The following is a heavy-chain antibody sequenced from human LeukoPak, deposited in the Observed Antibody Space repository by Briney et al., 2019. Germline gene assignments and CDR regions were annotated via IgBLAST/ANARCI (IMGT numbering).Heavy chain of an antibody. J-gene: IGHJ2*01. CDR3: ARESGGTSPYWYFDL. CDR2: ISHDGSDK. V-gene: IGHV3-33*05. D-gene: IGHD1-7*01. Sequence: GGSLRLSCAASGFTLSSFGMHWVRQAPGKGLEWVAFISHDGSDKYFADSLKGRFTISRDNSKNTLFLQMNSLRAEDTAVYYCARESGGTSPYWYFDLWGRGTLVSVSS. CDR1: GFTLSSFG.